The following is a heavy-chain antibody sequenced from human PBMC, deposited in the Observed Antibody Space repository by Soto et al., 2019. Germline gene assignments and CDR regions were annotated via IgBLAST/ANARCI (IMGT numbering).Heavy chain of an antibody. V-gene: IGHV4-39*01. Sequence: SETLSLTCTVSGGSISSGSYYWGWIRQPPGKGLEWIGSIYYSGSTYYNPSLKSRVTISVDTSKNQFSLKLSSVTTADTAVYYCGVFWSGYSNFEYWGQVTLINVSS. J-gene: IGHJ4*02. CDR2: IYYSGST. CDR3: GVFWSGYSNFEY. D-gene: IGHD3-3*01. CDR1: GGSISSGSYY.